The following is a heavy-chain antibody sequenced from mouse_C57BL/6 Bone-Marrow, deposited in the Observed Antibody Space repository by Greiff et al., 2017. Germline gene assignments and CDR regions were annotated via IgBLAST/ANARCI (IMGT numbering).Heavy chain of an antibody. CDR3: ARWDGYYYYDY. D-gene: IGHD2-3*01. V-gene: IGHV1-64*01. J-gene: IGHJ2*01. CDR1: GYTFTSYW. CDR2: IHPNSGST. Sequence: QVQLQQPGAELVKPGASVTLSCKASGYTFTSYWMHWVKQRPGQGLEWIGMIHPNSGSTNYNEKFKSKATLTVDKSSSTAYMQLSSLTSEDSAVYYCARWDGYYYYDYWGQGTTLTVSS.